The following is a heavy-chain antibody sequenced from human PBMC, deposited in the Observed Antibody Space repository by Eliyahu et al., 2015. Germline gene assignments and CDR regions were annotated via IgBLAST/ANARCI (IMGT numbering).Heavy chain of an antibody. CDR2: ISGSGGST. J-gene: IGHJ4*02. V-gene: IGHV3-23*01. Sequence: EVQLLESGGGLVQPGGSLRLXCAASGFXFXSYAMSWVRQAPGKGLEWVSAISGSGGSTYYADSVKGRFTISRDNSKNTLYLQMNSLRAEDTAVYYCVRTVGSMLPEHFDYWGQGTLVTVSS. D-gene: IGHD2-8*01. CDR3: VRTVGSMLPEHFDY. CDR1: GFXFXSYA.